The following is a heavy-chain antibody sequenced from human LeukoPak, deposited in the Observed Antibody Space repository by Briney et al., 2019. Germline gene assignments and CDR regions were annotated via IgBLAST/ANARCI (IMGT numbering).Heavy chain of an antibody. V-gene: IGHV4-59*08. Sequence: SETLSLTCTVSGGSISSYYWSWIRQPPGKGLEWIGYIYYSGSTNYNPSLKSRVTISVDTSKNQFSLKLRSVSAADTAVYYCARRPGPHNWFDPWGQGTLVTVSS. CDR3: ARRPGPHNWFDP. CDR2: IYYSGST. D-gene: IGHD2-8*02. CDR1: GGSISSYY. J-gene: IGHJ5*02.